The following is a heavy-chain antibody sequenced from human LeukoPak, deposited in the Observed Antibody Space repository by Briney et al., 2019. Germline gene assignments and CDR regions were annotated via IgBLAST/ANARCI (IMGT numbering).Heavy chain of an antibody. CDR2: IKQDGSEK. CDR3: VRTRGGGNYGSSSRYYFDY. CDR1: GFTFTRYW. D-gene: IGHD3-10*01. V-gene: IGHV3-7*01. J-gene: IGHJ4*02. Sequence: PGGSLRLSCAASGFTFTRYWMTWVRQAPGKGLECVANIKQDGSEKHYVDSVKGRFTISRDSAKNPLYLQMNSLRAEDTAVYYCVRTRGGGNYGSSSRYYFDYWGQGTLATVSS.